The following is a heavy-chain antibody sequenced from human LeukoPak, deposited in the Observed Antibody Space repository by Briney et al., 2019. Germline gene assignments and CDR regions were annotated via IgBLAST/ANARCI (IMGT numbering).Heavy chain of an antibody. CDR3: ARSHYDILTGYYSGFDY. Sequence: SETLSLTCTVYGGSFSVYHWSWIRQPPGKGLEWIGEINHSGSTNYIPSLKSRVTISVDTSKNQFSLKLSSVTAADTAVYYCARSHYDILTGYYSGFDYWGQGTLVTVSS. CDR1: GGSFSVYH. D-gene: IGHD3-9*01. CDR2: INHSGST. V-gene: IGHV4-34*01. J-gene: IGHJ4*02.